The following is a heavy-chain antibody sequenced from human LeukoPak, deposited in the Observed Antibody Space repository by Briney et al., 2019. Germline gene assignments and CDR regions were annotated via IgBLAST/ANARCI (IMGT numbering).Heavy chain of an antibody. D-gene: IGHD5-12*01. CDR1: GYTFTGYY. CDR2: INPNSGGT. Sequence: GASVKVSCKASGYTFTGYYMHWLRQAPGQGLEWMGWINPNSGGTNYAQKFQGRVTMTRDTSISTAYMELSRLRSDDTAVYYCARPPLRGYSGYDPFDYWGQGTLVTVSS. CDR3: ARPPLRGYSGYDPFDY. V-gene: IGHV1-2*02. J-gene: IGHJ4*02.